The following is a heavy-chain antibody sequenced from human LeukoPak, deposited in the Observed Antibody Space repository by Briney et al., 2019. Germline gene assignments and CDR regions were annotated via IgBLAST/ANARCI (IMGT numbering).Heavy chain of an antibody. D-gene: IGHD6-13*01. J-gene: IGHJ5*02. Sequence: ASVKVSCKASGGTFSSYAISWVRQAPGQGLEWMGGIIPIFGIANYAQKFQGRVTITADESTSTAYMELSSLRSEDTAVYYCARSRGQLVHKDHNWFDPWGQGTLVTVSS. CDR2: IIPIFGIA. V-gene: IGHV1-69*13. CDR1: GGTFSSYA. CDR3: ARSRGQLVHKDHNWFDP.